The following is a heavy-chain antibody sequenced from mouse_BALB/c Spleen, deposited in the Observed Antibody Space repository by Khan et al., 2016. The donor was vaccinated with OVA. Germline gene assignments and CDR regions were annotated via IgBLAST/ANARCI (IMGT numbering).Heavy chain of an antibody. V-gene: IGHV3-2*02. J-gene: IGHJ2*01. Sequence: EVKLEESGPGLVKPSQSLSLTCTATGYSITSGYGWNWIRQFPGNKLEWMGYISYSGSTNSNQSFKSRISITRDTSKNQFFLQLNSVTTEDTATYYCARTARIKYWGQGTTLTVSS. D-gene: IGHD1-2*01. CDR3: ARTARIKY. CDR2: ISYSGST. CDR1: GYSITSGYG.